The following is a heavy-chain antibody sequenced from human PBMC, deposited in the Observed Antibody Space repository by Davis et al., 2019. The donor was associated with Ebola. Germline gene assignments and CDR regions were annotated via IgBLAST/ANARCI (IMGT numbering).Heavy chain of an antibody. D-gene: IGHD6-6*01. V-gene: IGHV3-66*02. CDR3: AKYSSSSSVFDY. J-gene: IGHJ4*02. Sequence: GESLNTSCAASGFTVSSNYMSWVRQAPGKGLEWVSVIYSGGSTYYADSVKGRFTISRDNSKNTLYLQMNSLRAEDTAVYYCAKYSSSSSVFDYWGQGTLVTVSS. CDR1: GFTVSSNY. CDR2: IYSGGST.